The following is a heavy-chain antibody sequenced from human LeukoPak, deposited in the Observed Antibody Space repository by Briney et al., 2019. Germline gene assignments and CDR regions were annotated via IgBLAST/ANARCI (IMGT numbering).Heavy chain of an antibody. CDR3: AKGSSGYFADL. CDR1: GFIFNNYG. V-gene: IGHV3-23*01. CDR2: ISNDGGGT. Sequence: GGSLRLSCAASGFIFNNYGLIWVRQAPGKGLEWVSAISNDGGGTQYADFVEGRFTISRDNSRNTLFLQMSSLRAEDTALYYCAKGSSGYFADLWGQGTLVTVSS. D-gene: IGHD3-22*01. J-gene: IGHJ5*02.